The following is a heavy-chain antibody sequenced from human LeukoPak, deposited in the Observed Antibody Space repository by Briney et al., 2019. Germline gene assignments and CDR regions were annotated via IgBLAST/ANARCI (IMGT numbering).Heavy chain of an antibody. D-gene: IGHD1-26*01. Sequence: GGSLRLSCAASGFTISNNYMNWVRQAPGKGLEWVSYISSSSSTIYYADSVKGRFTISRDNAKNSLYLQMNSLRAEDTAVYYCARARGGSYSGAIDYWGQGTLVTVPS. CDR1: GFTISNNY. J-gene: IGHJ4*02. CDR3: ARARGGSYSGAIDY. V-gene: IGHV3-48*04. CDR2: ISSSSSTI.